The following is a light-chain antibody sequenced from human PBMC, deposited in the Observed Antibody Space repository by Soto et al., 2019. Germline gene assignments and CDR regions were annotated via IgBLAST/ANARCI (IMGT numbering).Light chain of an antibody. Sequence: ETVLTQSPGTLSLSPGERATLSCRASQSVSRSYLAWYQQKPGQAPRLLIYGVSSRATGIPDRFSGSGSATDFTLTISRLEPEYFSVYYCQQYDTSNTFGQGTKLEIK. CDR2: GVS. V-gene: IGKV3-20*01. J-gene: IGKJ2*01. CDR3: QQYDTSNT. CDR1: QSVSRSY.